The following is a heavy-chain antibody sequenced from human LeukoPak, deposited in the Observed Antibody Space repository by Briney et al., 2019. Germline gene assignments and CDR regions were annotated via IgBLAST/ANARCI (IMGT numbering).Heavy chain of an antibody. CDR2: INHSGGT. V-gene: IGHV4-34*01. J-gene: IGHJ6*03. Sequence: SETLSLTCAVYGGSFSGYSWSWIRQPPGKGLEWIGEINHSGGTNYNPSLKSRVTISVGTAKNQFSLMLSSVTAADTAVYYCARIVLRFLEWLPPYYYYYYMDVWGKGTTVTVSS. D-gene: IGHD3-3*01. CDR1: GGSFSGYS. CDR3: ARIVLRFLEWLPPYYYYYYMDV.